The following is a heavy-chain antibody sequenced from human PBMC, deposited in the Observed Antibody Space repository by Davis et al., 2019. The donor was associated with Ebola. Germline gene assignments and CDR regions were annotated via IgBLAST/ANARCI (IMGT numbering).Heavy chain of an antibody. CDR3: AKDSTGPDY. CDR2: ISGSGGST. J-gene: IGHJ4*02. CDR1: GFTYSSYE. V-gene: IGHV3-23*01. D-gene: IGHD7-27*01. Sequence: PGGSLRLSCAASGFTYSSYEMRWVRQAPGTGLEWVSAISGSGGSTYYADSVKGRLTISRDNSKNTLYLQMNSLRAEDTAVYYCAKDSTGPDYWGQGTLVTVSS.